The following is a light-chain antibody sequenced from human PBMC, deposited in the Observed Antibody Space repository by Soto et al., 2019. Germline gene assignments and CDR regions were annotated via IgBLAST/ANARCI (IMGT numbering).Light chain of an antibody. V-gene: IGLV7-46*01. CDR2: DIS. CDR3: LLTYSDSVV. CDR1: TGAVTSGHY. J-gene: IGLJ3*02. Sequence: QAVETQEPSLTVSPGGTVTLTCGSSTGAVTSGHYPYWFQQKPGQAPRTLIYDISKKHSWTPARFSGSLLGDKAALTLSGVQPEDEAEYYCLLTYSDSVVFGGGTKVTVL.